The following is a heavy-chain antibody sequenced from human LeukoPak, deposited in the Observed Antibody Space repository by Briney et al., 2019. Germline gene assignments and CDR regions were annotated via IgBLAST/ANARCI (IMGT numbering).Heavy chain of an antibody. CDR3: ARTSPMRNSYGDYGFEYAFDI. CDR1: GYTFTSYG. Sequence: ASVKVSCKASGYTFTSYGISWVRQAPGQGLEWMGWISAYNGYTNYAQKLQGRVTMTTDTSTSTAYMELRSLRSDDTAVYYCARTSPMRNSYGDYGFEYAFDIWGQGTMVTVSS. V-gene: IGHV1-18*01. D-gene: IGHD4-17*01. J-gene: IGHJ3*02. CDR2: ISAYNGYT.